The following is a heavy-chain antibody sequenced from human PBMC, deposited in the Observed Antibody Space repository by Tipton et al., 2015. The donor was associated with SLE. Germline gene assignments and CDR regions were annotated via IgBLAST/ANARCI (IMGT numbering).Heavy chain of an antibody. D-gene: IGHD3-22*01. Sequence: TLSLTCTVSGGSISSDDYFWSWIRQHPGKGLEWIGYIYYSGSTYYNPSLKSRVTISVDTSKNQFSLKLSSVTAADTAVYYCARGGDDSSGYYSDAFDIWGQGTMVTVSS. V-gene: IGHV4-30-4*01. CDR2: IYYSGST. CDR3: ARGGDDSSGYYSDAFDI. J-gene: IGHJ3*02. CDR1: GGSISSDDYF.